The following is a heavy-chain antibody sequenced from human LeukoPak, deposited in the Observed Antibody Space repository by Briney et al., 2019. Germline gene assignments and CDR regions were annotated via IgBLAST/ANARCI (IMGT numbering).Heavy chain of an antibody. D-gene: IGHD3-16*01. V-gene: IGHV4-38-2*02. CDR1: GYSISSGYY. J-gene: IGHJ4*02. CDR3: ARNVRGGSTYLDY. Sequence: SETLSLTCTVSGYSISSGYYWGWIRQPAGKGLEWIGRIYSSGTTNYNPSLKSRVTMSVDTSKNQFSLKLSSVTAADTAVYYCARNVRGGSTYLDYWGQGTLVTVSS. CDR2: IYSSGTT.